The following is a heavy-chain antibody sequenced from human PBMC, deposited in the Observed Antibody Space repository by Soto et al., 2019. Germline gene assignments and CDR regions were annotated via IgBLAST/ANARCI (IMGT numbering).Heavy chain of an antibody. CDR1: GGTFSSYA. D-gene: IGHD3-22*01. V-gene: IGHV1-69*13. CDR3: ARSDYYDSSGYLAY. CDR2: IIPIFGTA. J-gene: IGHJ4*02. Sequence: SVKVSCKASGGTFSSYAISWVRQAPGQGLEWMGGIIPIFGTANYAQKFQGRVTITADESTSTAYMELSSPRSEDTAVYYCARSDYYDSSGYLAYWGQGTLVTVSS.